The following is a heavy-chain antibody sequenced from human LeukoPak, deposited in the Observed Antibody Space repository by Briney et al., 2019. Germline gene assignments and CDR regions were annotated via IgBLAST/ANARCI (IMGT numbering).Heavy chain of an antibody. D-gene: IGHD6-13*01. J-gene: IGHJ4*02. V-gene: IGHV1-69*13. CDR3: AREPPPPPYSSSYTTTYFDY. Sequence: SVKVSCKASGGTFSSYAISWVRQAPGQGLEWMGGIIPIFGTANYAQKFQGRVTITADESTSTAYMELSSLRSEDTAVYYCAREPPPPPYSSSYTTTYFDYWGQGTLVTVSS. CDR2: IIPIFGTA. CDR1: GGTFSSYA.